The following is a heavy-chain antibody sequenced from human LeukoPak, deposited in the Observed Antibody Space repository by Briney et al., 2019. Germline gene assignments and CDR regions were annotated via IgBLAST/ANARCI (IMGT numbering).Heavy chain of an antibody. Sequence: SETLSLTCTVSGGSISSYYWSWIRQPPGKGLEWIGYIYYSGSTNYNPSLKSRVTISVDTSKNQFSLKLSSVTAADTAVYYCAREIVVVRGGYYYYYGMDVWGQGTTVTVSS. CDR2: IYYSGST. V-gene: IGHV4-59*12. J-gene: IGHJ6*02. CDR3: AREIVVVRGGYYYYYGMDV. D-gene: IGHD3-22*01. CDR1: GGSISSYY.